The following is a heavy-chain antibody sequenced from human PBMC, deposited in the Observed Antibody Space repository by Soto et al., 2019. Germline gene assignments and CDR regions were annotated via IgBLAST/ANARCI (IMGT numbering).Heavy chain of an antibody. CDR2: ISSSSSTI. J-gene: IGHJ4*02. CDR3: ARDDVRRGWHPRSTPKPNDY. V-gene: IGHV3-48*02. D-gene: IGHD6-19*01. Sequence: GGSLRLSCAASGFTFSSYSMNWVRQAPGKGLEWVSYISSSSSTIYYADSVKGRYTISRDNAKNSLYLQMNSLRDEDTAVYYCARDDVRRGWHPRSTPKPNDYWGQGTLVTVSS. CDR1: GFTFSSYS.